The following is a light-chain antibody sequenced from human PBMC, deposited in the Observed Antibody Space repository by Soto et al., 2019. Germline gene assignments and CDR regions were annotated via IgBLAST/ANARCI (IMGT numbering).Light chain of an antibody. CDR3: QEYGTSPRT. CDR1: QSISSNY. Sequence: SPSTLSYSPGERATLSCRASQSISSNYLAWYQQKPGQSPRLLIYGASSRATGIPDRFSGRGSGTDFTLTISRLEPEDFAVYFCQEYGTSPRTFGQGAKVDIK. V-gene: IGKV3-20*01. J-gene: IGKJ1*01. CDR2: GAS.